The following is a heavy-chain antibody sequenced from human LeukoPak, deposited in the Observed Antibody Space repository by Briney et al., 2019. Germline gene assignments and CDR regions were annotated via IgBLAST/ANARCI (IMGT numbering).Heavy chain of an antibody. Sequence: GGSLRLSCAAAGFTVSSNYISWVRQAPGTGLEWVSVIYSGGSTYYADSVKGRFTISRDNSKNTLYLQMNSLRAEDTAVYYCARWFGEFPYAFDIWGQGTMVTVSS. J-gene: IGHJ3*02. CDR3: ARWFGEFPYAFDI. D-gene: IGHD3-10*01. V-gene: IGHV3-53*01. CDR1: GFTVSSNY. CDR2: IYSGGST.